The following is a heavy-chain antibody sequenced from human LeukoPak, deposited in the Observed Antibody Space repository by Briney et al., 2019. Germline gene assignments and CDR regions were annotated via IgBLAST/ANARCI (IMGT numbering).Heavy chain of an antibody. CDR3: ARGIGHDFWSGCWDY. V-gene: IGHV1-69*05. J-gene: IGHJ4*02. CDR2: IIPIFGTA. CDR1: GGTFSSYA. D-gene: IGHD3-3*01. Sequence: SVKVSCKASGGTFSSYAISWVRQGPGQGLEWMGRIIPIFGTANYAQKFQGRVTITTDESTSTAYMELSSLRSEDTAVYYCARGIGHDFWSGCWDYWGQGTLVTVSS.